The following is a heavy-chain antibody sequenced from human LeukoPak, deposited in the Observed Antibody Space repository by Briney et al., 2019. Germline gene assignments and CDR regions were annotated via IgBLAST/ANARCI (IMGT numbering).Heavy chain of an antibody. Sequence: GGSLRLSCAASRFTFNNYAMNWVRQAPGKGLEWVSAITGSGDSTYYADSVKGRFTISRDNSKNTLYLQMNSLRAEDTAVYYCARGVDYGFDCWGQGTLVTVSS. CDR2: ITGSGDST. V-gene: IGHV3-23*01. CDR1: RFTFNNYA. CDR3: ARGVDYGFDC. D-gene: IGHD3-16*01. J-gene: IGHJ4*02.